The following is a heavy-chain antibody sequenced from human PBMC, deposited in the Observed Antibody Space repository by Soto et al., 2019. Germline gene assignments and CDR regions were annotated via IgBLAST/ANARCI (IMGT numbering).Heavy chain of an antibody. CDR3: ARDLRGRGSGRFDP. Sequence: WTWIRQHPGKGLEWSGYIYYSGVTYYNPSLKSRFTISVDTSKNQFYLKLCSVTAAVTAVYYCARDLRGRGSGRFDPWGQGTLVTVSS. V-gene: IGHV4-31*02. J-gene: IGHJ5*02. D-gene: IGHD3-10*01. CDR2: IYYSGVT.